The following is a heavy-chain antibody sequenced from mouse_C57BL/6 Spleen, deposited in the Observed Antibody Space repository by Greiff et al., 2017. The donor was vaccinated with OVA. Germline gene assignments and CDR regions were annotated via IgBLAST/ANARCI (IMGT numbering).Heavy chain of an antibody. D-gene: IGHD2-4*01. CDR2: IYPGSGST. CDR3: ARGAYDYDGEVWFAY. CDR1: GYTFTSYW. Sequence: VQLQQPGAELVKPGASVKMSCKASGYTFTSYWITWVKQRPGQGLEWIGDIYPGSGSTNYNEKFKSKATLTVDTSSSTAYMQLSSLTSEDSAVYFCARGAYDYDGEVWFAYWGQGTLVTVSA. V-gene: IGHV1-55*01. J-gene: IGHJ3*01.